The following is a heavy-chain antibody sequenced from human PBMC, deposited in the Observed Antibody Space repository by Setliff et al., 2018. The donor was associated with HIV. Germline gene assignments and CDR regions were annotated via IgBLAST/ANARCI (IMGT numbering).Heavy chain of an antibody. CDR3: ARQGNIVVVTSFDY. D-gene: IGHD2-21*02. V-gene: IGHV4-39*07. Sequence: PSETLSLTCTVSGGSISTSNYYWGWVRQPPGKGLEWVGNVDYTGSTYYNPSLKGRVTISVDTSKNQFSLRLNSVTAADTAVYYCARQGNIVVVTSFDYWGQGTLVTVSS. CDR2: VDYTGST. CDR1: GGSISTSNYY. J-gene: IGHJ4*02.